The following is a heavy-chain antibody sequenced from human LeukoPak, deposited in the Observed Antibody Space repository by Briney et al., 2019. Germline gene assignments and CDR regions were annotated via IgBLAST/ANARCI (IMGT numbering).Heavy chain of an antibody. CDR3: ARDHPLYCSSTSCFYYYMDV. Sequence: GGSLRLSCAASGFTFSSYSMHWVRQAPGKGLEWVAVISYDGNNRYYIDSVRGRFTISRDSSENTLYLQMSSLRAEDTAVYYCARDHPLYCSSTSCFYYYMDVWGKGTTVTVSS. CDR2: ISYDGNNR. CDR1: GFTFSSYS. V-gene: IGHV3-30*04. J-gene: IGHJ6*03. D-gene: IGHD2-2*01.